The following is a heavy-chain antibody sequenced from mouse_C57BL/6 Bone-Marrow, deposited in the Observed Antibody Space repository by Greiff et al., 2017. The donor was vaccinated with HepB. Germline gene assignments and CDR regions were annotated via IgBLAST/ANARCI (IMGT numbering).Heavy chain of an antibody. V-gene: IGHV5-17*01. J-gene: IGHJ3*01. CDR1: GFTFSDYG. Sequence: DVKLVESGGGLVKPGGSLKLSCAASGFTFSDYGMHWVRQAPEKGLEWVAYISSGSSTIYYADTVKGRFTISRDNAKNTLFLQMTSLRSEDTAMYYCAGDERFAYWGQGTLVTVSA. CDR3: AGDERFAY. CDR2: ISSGSSTI.